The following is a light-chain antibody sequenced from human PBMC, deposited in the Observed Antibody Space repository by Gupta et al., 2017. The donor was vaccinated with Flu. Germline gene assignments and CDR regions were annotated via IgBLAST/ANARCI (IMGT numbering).Light chain of an antibody. CDR1: SSNIGNNY. Sequence: KVNISCSGSSSNIGNNYVYWYQQLPGTAPKLLIYENNKRPSGIPDRFSGSKSGTSATLGITGLQTGDEADYYCGTWDSSLSAWVFGGGTKLTVL. J-gene: IGLJ3*02. CDR2: ENN. CDR3: GTWDSSLSAWV. V-gene: IGLV1-51*02.